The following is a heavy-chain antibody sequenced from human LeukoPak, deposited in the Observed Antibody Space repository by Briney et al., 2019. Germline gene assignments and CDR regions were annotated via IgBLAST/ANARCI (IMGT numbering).Heavy chain of an antibody. V-gene: IGHV3-21*05. CDR3: ARDAYGMDV. CDR2: LMISTNDT. J-gene: IGHJ6*02. Sequence: GGSLRLSCAVSGFIFKNYIMNWVRQAPGKGLEWISHLMISTNDTKYADSVKGRFTISRDNAKNSLFLQMNILRAEDTAWYYFARDAYGMDVWGRGTTVIVSS. CDR1: GFIFKNYI.